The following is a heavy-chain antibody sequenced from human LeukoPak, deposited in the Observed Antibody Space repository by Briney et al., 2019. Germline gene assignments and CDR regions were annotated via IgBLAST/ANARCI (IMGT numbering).Heavy chain of an antibody. J-gene: IGHJ3*02. CDR2: IYYSGST. Sequence: KTSETLSLTCTVSGGSISSSSYYWGWIRQPPGKGLEWIGSIYYSGSTYYNPSLKSRVTISVDTSKNQFSLKLSSVTAADTAVYYCARLGDSSSSPDAFDIWGQGTMVTVSS. CDR3: ARLGDSSSSPDAFDI. CDR1: GGSISSSSYY. V-gene: IGHV4-39*07. D-gene: IGHD6-6*01.